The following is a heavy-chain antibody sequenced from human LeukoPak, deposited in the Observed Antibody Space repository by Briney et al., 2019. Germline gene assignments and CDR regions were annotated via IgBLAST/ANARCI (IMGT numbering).Heavy chain of an antibody. J-gene: IGHJ4*02. CDR3: ARDQGWLQFDY. CDR1: GFTFSSYW. CDR2: IKEDGSKT. V-gene: IGHV3-7*01. D-gene: IGHD5-24*01. Sequence: GGSLRLSCAASGFTFSSYWMSWVRQAPGKGLEWVANIKEDGSKTYYMDSVKGRFTISRDNAQNSLYLQMNSLTAEDSAVYYCARDQGWLQFDYWGQGALATDSS.